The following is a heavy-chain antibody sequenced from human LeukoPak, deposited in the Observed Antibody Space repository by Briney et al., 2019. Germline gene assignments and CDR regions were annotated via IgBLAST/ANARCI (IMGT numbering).Heavy chain of an antibody. V-gene: IGHV3-23*01. J-gene: IGHJ6*02. D-gene: IGHD3-3*01. CDR1: GFTFSRYA. CDR3: AKDRRITIFGVVIDAARYGMDV. Sequence: GGSLRLSCAASGFTFSRYAMSWVRQAPGKGLEWISAISGSGGSTYYADSVKGRFTISRDNSKNTLYLQMNSLRAEDTAVYYCAKDRRITIFGVVIDAARYGMDVWGQGTTVTVSS. CDR2: ISGSGGST.